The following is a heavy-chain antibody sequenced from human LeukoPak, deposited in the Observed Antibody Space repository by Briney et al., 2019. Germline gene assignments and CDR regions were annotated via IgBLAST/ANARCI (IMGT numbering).Heavy chain of an antibody. V-gene: IGHV3-23*01. CDR2: VSGSGDST. J-gene: IGHJ2*01. Sequence: PGGSLRPSCVASGFTFSGYAMSWVRQAPGKGLEWVSAVSGSGDSTYYADSVKGRFTISRDYSKNTLYLQMNSLRADDTAIYYCAKDRTVGASYWYFDLWGRGTLVTVSS. D-gene: IGHD1-26*01. CDR3: AKDRTVGASYWYFDL. CDR1: GFTFSGYA.